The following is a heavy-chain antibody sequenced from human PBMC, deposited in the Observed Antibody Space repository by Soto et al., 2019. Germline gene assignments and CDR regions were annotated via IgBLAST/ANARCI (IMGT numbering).Heavy chain of an antibody. D-gene: IGHD2-2*03. CDR1: GGSVSSSSYS. Sequence: SETLSLTCTVSGGSVSSSSYSWGWIRQSPGQGLEWIGTIYSSENTYYNPSLLSRVTISVDTSKNDFSLKLSSVTAADTAVYYCARLNGHCISTNCHAYYGMDVWGQGTTVPVSS. CDR3: ARLNGHCISTNCHAYYGMDV. V-gene: IGHV4-39*02. CDR2: IYSSENT. J-gene: IGHJ6*02.